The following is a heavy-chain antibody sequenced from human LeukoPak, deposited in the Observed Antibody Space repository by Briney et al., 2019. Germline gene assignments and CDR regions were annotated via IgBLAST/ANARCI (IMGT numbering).Heavy chain of an antibody. V-gene: IGHV3-30*02. CDR1: GFTFSSYG. D-gene: IGHD6-13*01. J-gene: IGHJ4*02. CDR3: ARDIAAAGKLDY. CDR2: IRYDGSNK. Sequence: GGSLRLSCAASGFTFSSYGMHWVRQAPGKGLEWVAFIRYDGSNKYYADSVKGRFTISRDNAKNSLYLQMNSLRAEDTAVYYCARDIAAAGKLDYWGQGTLVTVSS.